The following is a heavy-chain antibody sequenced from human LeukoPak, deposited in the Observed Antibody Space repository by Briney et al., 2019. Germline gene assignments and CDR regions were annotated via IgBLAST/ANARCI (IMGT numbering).Heavy chain of an antibody. CDR3: AGLVGRYSSGLYYYYFDY. Sequence: TSQTLSLTCTVSGDSINSLDLWSWVRQPPGQGLEWIGELYLSGTTHSNPSVKSRVTISIDKSKNQFFLNLSSVTAADTAVYYCAGLVGRYSSGLYYYYFDYWGQGTLVTVSS. CDR2: LYLSGTT. CDR1: GDSINSLDL. J-gene: IGHJ4*02. V-gene: IGHV4-4*02. D-gene: IGHD3-22*01.